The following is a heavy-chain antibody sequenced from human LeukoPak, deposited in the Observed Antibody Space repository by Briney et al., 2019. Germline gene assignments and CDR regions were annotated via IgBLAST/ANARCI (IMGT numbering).Heavy chain of an antibody. CDR2: ISYDGSYK. CDR3: ARARLQWEVRYPRFDS. D-gene: IGHD1-26*01. V-gene: IGHV3-30*03. CDR1: GFAFSTYA. J-gene: IGHJ4*02. Sequence: GGSLRLSCSASGFAFSTYAMHWVRQAPGKGLEWVAVISYDGSYKDYGDPVKGCFTLSRDNSKSTVFLEMSSLRAEDTAVYHCARARLQWEVRYPRFDSWGQGTLVTVSS.